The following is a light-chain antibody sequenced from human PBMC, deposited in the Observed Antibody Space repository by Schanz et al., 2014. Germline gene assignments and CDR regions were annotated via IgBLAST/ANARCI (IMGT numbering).Light chain of an antibody. CDR3: QQYGSSPLG. Sequence: EIVLTQSPGTLSLSPGERATLSCRASQSVSSSFLAWYQQKRGQAPRLLIYDASNRATGIPARFSGSGSVTDFTLTISRLEPEDFAVYYCQQYGSSPLGFGQGTKVEIK. V-gene: IGKV3-20*01. CDR2: DAS. J-gene: IGKJ1*01. CDR1: QSVSSSF.